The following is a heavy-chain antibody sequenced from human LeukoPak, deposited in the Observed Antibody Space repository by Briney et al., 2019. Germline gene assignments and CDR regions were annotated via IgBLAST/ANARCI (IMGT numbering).Heavy chain of an antibody. V-gene: IGHV1-69*13. CDR3: ARSLPRTTHYDY. J-gene: IGHJ4*02. Sequence: SVKVSRKASGYTFINYGLSWMRQAPGQGLEWMGGIIPIFGTANYAQKFQGRVTITADESTSTAYMELSSLRSEDTAVYYCARSLPRTTHYDYWGQGTLVTVSS. CDR1: GYTFINYG. D-gene: IGHD2-15*01. CDR2: IIPIFGTA.